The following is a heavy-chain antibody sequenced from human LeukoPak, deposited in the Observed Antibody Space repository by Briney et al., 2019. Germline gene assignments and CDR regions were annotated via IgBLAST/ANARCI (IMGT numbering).Heavy chain of an antibody. J-gene: IGHJ4*02. CDR1: DSTFRSHD. Sequence: PGGSLTLSCAASDSTFRSHDMSWVRQTLEKGLEWVSSIYGDGASFYADSVRGRFTISRDKSQNILYLQMNSLRADDTAIYYCAKGPNFGSWRAVDYWGQGRLVTVSS. CDR3: AKGPNFGSWRAVDY. V-gene: IGHV3-23*01. D-gene: IGHD3-10*01. CDR2: IYGDGAS.